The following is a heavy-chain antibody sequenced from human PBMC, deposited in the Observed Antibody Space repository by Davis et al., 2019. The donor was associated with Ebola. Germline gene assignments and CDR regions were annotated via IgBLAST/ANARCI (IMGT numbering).Heavy chain of an antibody. J-gene: IGHJ6*02. CDR2: IKQDGSEK. CDR1: GFTFSSYW. CDR3: ARDRRVVVITTSYYYYGMDV. Sequence: GGSLRLSCAASGFTFSSYWMSWVRQAPGKGLEWVANIKQDGSEKYYVDSVKGRFTISRDNAKNSLYLQMNSLRAEDTAVYYCARDRRVVVITTSYYYYGMDVWGQGTTVTVSS. V-gene: IGHV3-7*01. D-gene: IGHD3-22*01.